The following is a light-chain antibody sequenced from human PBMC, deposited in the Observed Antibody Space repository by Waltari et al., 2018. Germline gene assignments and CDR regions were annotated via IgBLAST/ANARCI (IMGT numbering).Light chain of an antibody. CDR3: CSYAGNYIWV. CDR2: DVS. V-gene: IGLV2-23*02. J-gene: IGLJ3*02. Sequence: QSALTQPASVSGSPGQSVTISCTGASSDIGRYDIVSWYQQHPGNAPKLIICDVSKRPSGVSDRFSGSKSGDTASLTISGLQFEDEADYYCCSYAGNYIWVFGGGTRLTVL. CDR1: SSDIGRYDI.